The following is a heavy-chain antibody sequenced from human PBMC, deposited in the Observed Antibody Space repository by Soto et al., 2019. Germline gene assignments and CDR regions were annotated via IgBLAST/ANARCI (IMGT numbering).Heavy chain of an antibody. J-gene: IGHJ6*02. CDR1: GFTFSSYW. CDR3: TRDPLLGYCSSTSCLLGYRMDV. V-gene: IGHV3-74*01. CDR2: INSDGSST. D-gene: IGHD2-2*01. Sequence: EVQLVESGGGLVQPGGSLRLSCAASGFTFSSYWMHWVRQAPGKGLVWVSRINSDGSSTSYADSVKGRFTISRDNAKNTLYLQMNSLRTEDTAVYYCTRDPLLGYCSSTSCLLGYRMDVWGQGTTVTVSS.